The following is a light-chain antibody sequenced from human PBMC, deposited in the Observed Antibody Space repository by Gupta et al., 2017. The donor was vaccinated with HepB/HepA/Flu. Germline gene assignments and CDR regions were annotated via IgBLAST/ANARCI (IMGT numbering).Light chain of an antibody. V-gene: IGKV1-39*01. Sequence: DIQMTQSPSSLSASVGDRVTITCRASQVISSYLNWYQQKPGKAPKLLIYAASSLQSGVPSRFSGSGSGTDFTLTITSLQPEDFATYYCQQSYITPSTFGQGTKVEIK. CDR2: AAS. CDR1: QVISSY. J-gene: IGKJ1*01. CDR3: QQSYITPST.